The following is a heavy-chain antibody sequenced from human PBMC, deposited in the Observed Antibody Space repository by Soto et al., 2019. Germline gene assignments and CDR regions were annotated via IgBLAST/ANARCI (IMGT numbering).Heavy chain of an antibody. CDR1: GFNFRSNA. J-gene: IGHJ4*02. D-gene: IGHD5-18*01. V-gene: IGHV3-30-3*01. CDR2: ISDDGNIK. CDR3: AKALDTAMDPLDY. Sequence: GGSLRLSCAASGFNFRSNAMRWVRQAPGKGLEWVAIISDDGNIKYYADSVKGRFSISRDNSKNTVYLQMNSLSVQDTAVYYCAKALDTAMDPLDYWGQGPLVTVSS.